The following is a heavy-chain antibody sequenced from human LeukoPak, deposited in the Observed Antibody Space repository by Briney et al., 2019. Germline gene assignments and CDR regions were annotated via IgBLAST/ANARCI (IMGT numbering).Heavy chain of an antibody. CDR3: AKDRGKQLSYFDY. V-gene: IGHV3-23*01. J-gene: IGHJ4*02. Sequence: SGGSLRLSCAASGFTFSSYAMSWVRQAPGKGLEWVSAISGSGGSTYYADSVKGRFTISRDNSKNTLYLQMNSLRAEDTAVYYCAKDRGKQLSYFDYWGQGTLVTVSS. CDR2: ISGSGGST. CDR1: GFTFSSYA. D-gene: IGHD6-13*01.